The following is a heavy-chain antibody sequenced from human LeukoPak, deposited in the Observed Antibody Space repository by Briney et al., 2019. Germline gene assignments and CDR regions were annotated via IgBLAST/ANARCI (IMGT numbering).Heavy chain of an antibody. J-gene: IGHJ4*02. CDR3: ARGWGGDCYHVH. D-gene: IGHD2-21*02. CDR1: GYTFTSYA. CDR2: IYGGNDNT. Sequence: ASVKVSCKASGYTFTSYAMHWVRQAPGQRLEWMGWIYGGNDNTKYSQKFQGRVSITRDTSASTVYMELSSLGSEDTAVYYCARGWGGDCYHVHWGQGTLATVSS. V-gene: IGHV1-3*01.